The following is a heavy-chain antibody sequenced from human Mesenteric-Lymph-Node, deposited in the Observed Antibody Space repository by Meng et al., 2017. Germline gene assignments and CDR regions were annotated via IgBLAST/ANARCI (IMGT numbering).Heavy chain of an antibody. J-gene: IGHJ4*02. CDR3: ATQSSGFNY. V-gene: IGHV3-23*01. CDR1: GFTFSSYA. CDR2: ISGSGGST. D-gene: IGHD6-19*01. Sequence: GESLKISCAASGFTFSSYAMSWVRQAQGKGLEWVSVISGSGGSTKNADSVKGRFTISRDNSKNTLYVQMNSLRVEDTAVYYCATQSSGFNYWGQGTLVTVSS.